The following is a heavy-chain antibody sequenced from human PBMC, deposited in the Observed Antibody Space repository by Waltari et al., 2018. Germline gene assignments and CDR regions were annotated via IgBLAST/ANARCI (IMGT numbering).Heavy chain of an antibody. J-gene: IGHJ4*02. CDR2: ISYDGSDE. Sequence: QVQLVESGGGVVHPGRSMRLSCYASGFPFSSSALPWGRQAPGKGLEWVAGISYDGSDEYYADSVRGRFTISRDDSKDTVNLQMNSLRPEDTAVYYCARDGPLQIQSWYSFDYWGQGTLVTVSS. D-gene: IGHD5-18*01. V-gene: IGHV3-30*07. CDR3: ARDGPLQIQSWYSFDY. CDR1: GFPFSSSA.